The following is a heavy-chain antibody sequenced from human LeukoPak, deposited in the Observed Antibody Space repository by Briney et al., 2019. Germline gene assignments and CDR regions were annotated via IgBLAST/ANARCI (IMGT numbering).Heavy chain of an antibody. J-gene: IGHJ4*02. CDR1: GGSISSYY. Sequence: SSETLPLTCTVSGGSISSYYWSWIRQPPGKGLEWIGYVYYSGSTNYNPSLKSRVTISVDTSKNQFSLKLSSVTAADTAVYYCAREPYYYGSGSYSGFDYWGQGTLVAVST. V-gene: IGHV4-59*01. CDR3: AREPYYYGSGSYSGFDY. CDR2: VYYSGST. D-gene: IGHD3-10*01.